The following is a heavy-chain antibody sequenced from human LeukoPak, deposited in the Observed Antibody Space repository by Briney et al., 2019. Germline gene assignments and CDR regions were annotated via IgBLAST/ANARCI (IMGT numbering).Heavy chain of an antibody. CDR3: ARDRNKWLRPGGIY. V-gene: IGHV3-48*01. D-gene: IGHD5-12*01. CDR2: ITSSSNSI. Sequence: GGSLRLSCAASGLSFSSYSMCWVRQAPGKGLEWLSYITSSSNSIYYADSVKGRFTISRDNAQNSLFLQMNSLRAEDTAVYYCARDRNKWLRPGGIYWGQGTLVTVSS. J-gene: IGHJ4*02. CDR1: GLSFSSYS.